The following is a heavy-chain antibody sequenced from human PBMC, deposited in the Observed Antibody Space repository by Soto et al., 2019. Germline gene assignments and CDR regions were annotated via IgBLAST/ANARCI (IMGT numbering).Heavy chain of an antibody. D-gene: IGHD2-2*01. Sequence: GGSLRLSCAASGFTFSGSAMHWVRQASGKGLEWVGRIRSKANSYATAYAASVKGRFTISRDDSKNTAYLQMNSLKTEDTAVYYCTRSGVVPAATFVYYYGMDVWGQGTTVTVSS. CDR1: GFTFSGSA. CDR3: TRSGVVPAATFVYYYGMDV. V-gene: IGHV3-73*01. J-gene: IGHJ6*02. CDR2: IRSKANSYAT.